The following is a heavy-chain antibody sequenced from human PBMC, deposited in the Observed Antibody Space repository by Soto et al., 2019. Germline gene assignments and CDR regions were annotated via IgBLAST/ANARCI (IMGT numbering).Heavy chain of an antibody. CDR3: APQGGYSYGYVDY. CDR2: ISYDGSNK. Sequence: GGSLRLSCASSGFTFSSYGMHWVRQAPGKGLEWVAVISYDGSNKYYADSVKGRFTISRDNSKNTLYLQMNSLRAEDTAVYYCAPQGGYSYGYVDYWGQGTLVTVSS. V-gene: IGHV3-30*03. J-gene: IGHJ4*02. CDR1: GFTFSSYG. D-gene: IGHD5-18*01.